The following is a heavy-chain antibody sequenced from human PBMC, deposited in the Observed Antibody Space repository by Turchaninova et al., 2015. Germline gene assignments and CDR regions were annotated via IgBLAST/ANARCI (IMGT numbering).Heavy chain of an antibody. J-gene: IGHJ4*02. V-gene: IGHV4-34*01. CDR3: ASSSRGVIYYFDY. D-gene: IGHD2/OR15-2a*01. CDR1: GGSFRGYS. CDR2: INHSGST. Sequence: QVQLQQWGAGLLKPSETRSLTCAVYGGSFRGYSWSWFRQPPGKGLEWIGEINHSGSTNYNPSLKSRVTISVDTSKNQFSLKLSSVTAADTAVYYCASSSRGVIYYFDYWGQGTLVTVA.